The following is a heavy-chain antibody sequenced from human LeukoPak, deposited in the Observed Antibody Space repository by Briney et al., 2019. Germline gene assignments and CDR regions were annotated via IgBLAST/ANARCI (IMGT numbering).Heavy chain of an antibody. CDR3: ARDRSGSSWFDAFDI. V-gene: IGHV4-38-2*02. CDR1: GGPITVYH. D-gene: IGHD6-13*01. CDR2: IYHSGST. Sequence: PSETLSLTCSVSGGPITVYHRIWIRQPPGKGLEWIGSIYHSGSTYYNPSLKSRVTISVDTSKNQFSLKLSSVTAADTAVYYCARDRSGSSWFDAFDIWGQGTMVTVSS. J-gene: IGHJ3*02.